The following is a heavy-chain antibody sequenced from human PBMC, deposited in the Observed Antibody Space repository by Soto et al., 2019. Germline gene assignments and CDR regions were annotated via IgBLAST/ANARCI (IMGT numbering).Heavy chain of an antibody. CDR2: MSHSGGT. Sequence: QVQLQQWGAGLLKPSETLSLTYAVYGGSISSSTNYYWSWIRQPPGKGLEWIGEMSHSGGTHFNPSLRSRVTISVDTSKNQFSLEMTSVTAADTALYYCVRVERGTATTVVDAFDIWGPGTMVTVSS. V-gene: IGHV4-34*01. CDR3: VRVERGTATTVVDAFDI. D-gene: IGHD1-1*01. CDR1: GGSISSSTNYY. J-gene: IGHJ3*02.